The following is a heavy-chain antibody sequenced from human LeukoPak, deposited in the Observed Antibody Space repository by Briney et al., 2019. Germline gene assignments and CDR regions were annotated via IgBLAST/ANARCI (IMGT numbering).Heavy chain of an antibody. CDR2: DGSNK. D-gene: IGHD3-22*01. J-gene: IGHJ4*02. CDR3: AKDLRTSGYYPYYFDY. CDR1: GFTFSSNA. V-gene: IGHV3-30*18. Sequence: GGPLSLSSAASGFTFSSNAMLWLSQAPGKELEWVAVDGSNKYYADSVKGRFTISRDNSKNTLFLQMNSLRAEDTAVYYCAKDLRTSGYYPYYFDYWGQGTLVTVSS.